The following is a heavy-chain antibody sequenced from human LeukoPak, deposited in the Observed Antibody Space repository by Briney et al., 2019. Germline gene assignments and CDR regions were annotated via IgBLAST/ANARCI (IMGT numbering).Heavy chain of an antibody. CDR3: ARSSAGDIVVVPAAIYFDY. CDR2: INHSGST. Sequence: SETLSLTCAVYGGSFSGYYWSWVRQPPGKGLEWIGEINHSGSTNYNPSLKSRVTISVDTSKNQFSLQLSSVIAADTAVYYCARSSAGDIVVVPAAIYFDYWGQGTLVTVSS. V-gene: IGHV4-34*01. D-gene: IGHD2-2*01. CDR1: GGSFSGYY. J-gene: IGHJ4*02.